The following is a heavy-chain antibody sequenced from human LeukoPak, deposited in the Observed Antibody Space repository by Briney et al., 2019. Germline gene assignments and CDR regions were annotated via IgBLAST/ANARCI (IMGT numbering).Heavy chain of an antibody. CDR1: GFTPSSYW. D-gene: IGHD3-10*01. J-gene: IGHJ5*02. Sequence: GGSLRLSCAASGFTPSSYWMTWVRQAPGKGLEWVANINQDGHAQYYVQSVRDRFTISRDNAKSSLYLQMNSLSVEDTGVYYCARNSYGSGSHDHWGQGTLVTVSS. CDR3: ARNSYGSGSHDH. CDR2: INQDGHAQ. V-gene: IGHV3-7*01.